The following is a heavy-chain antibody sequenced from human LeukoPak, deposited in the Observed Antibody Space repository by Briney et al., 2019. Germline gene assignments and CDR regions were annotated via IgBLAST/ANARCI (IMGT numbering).Heavy chain of an antibody. D-gene: IGHD4-17*01. CDR1: GGSISSSTYY. CDR2: ISYSGSP. J-gene: IGHJ3*02. V-gene: IGHV4-39*02. Sequence: SSETLSLTCTVSGGSISSSTYYWGWIRQPPGKGLEWIGTISYSGSPYYKPSLKSRVTISVDTSKNQFSLKLSSVTAADTAVYYCARDPDYGDYPMMLFDIWGQGTMVTVSS. CDR3: ARDPDYGDYPMMLFDI.